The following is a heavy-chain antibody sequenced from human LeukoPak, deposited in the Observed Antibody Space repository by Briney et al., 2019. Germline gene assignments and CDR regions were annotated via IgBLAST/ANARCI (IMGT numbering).Heavy chain of an antibody. D-gene: IGHD3-10*01. Sequence: ASVRVSCKAFGYTFTGNYLHWVRQAPGQGLEWMGRINPNSGGTNYAQKFQGRVTMTRDTSISTAYMELSRLRSDDTAVYYCAREGARITMVRGVIMSYWGQGTLVTVSS. CDR2: INPNSGGT. V-gene: IGHV1-2*06. CDR1: GYTFTGNY. CDR3: AREGARITMVRGVIMSY. J-gene: IGHJ4*02.